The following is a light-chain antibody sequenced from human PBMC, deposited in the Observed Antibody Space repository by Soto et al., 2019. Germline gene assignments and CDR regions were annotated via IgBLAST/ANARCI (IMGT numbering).Light chain of an antibody. CDR2: EVS. CDR1: QSVTTY. CDR3: QQNSNLQAT. J-gene: IGKJ1*01. V-gene: IGKV3-11*01. Sequence: EIVMTQSPATLSLSPGDRATLSCRASQSVTTYINWFQQKPGQPPRLLIYEVSTRVTGIPDRISGSGSGTDFSLTISSLEPEDSAVYYCQQNSNLQATFGQGTKVDIK.